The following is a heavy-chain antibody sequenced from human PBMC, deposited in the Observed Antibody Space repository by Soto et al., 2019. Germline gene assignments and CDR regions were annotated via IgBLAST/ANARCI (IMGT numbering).Heavy chain of an antibody. CDR3: AKDPAPMVRGVPYYFDY. CDR1: GFTFSSYG. Sequence: QVQLVESGGGVVQPGRSLRLSCAASGFTFSSYGMHWVRQAPGKGLEWVAVISYDGSNKYYADSVKGRFTISRDNSKNXXYLQMNSLRAEDTAVYYCAKDPAPMVRGVPYYFDYWGQGTLVTVSS. V-gene: IGHV3-30*18. CDR2: ISYDGSNK. J-gene: IGHJ4*02. D-gene: IGHD3-10*01.